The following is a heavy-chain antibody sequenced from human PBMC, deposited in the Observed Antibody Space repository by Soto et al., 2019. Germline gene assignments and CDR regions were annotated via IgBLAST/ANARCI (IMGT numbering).Heavy chain of an antibody. V-gene: IGHV3-23*01. D-gene: IGHD6-13*01. CDR1: GFTFSNYA. CDR2: ISGSGGST. Sequence: EVQLLESGGGLVQPGGSLRLSCAASGFTFSNYAVTWVRQAPGKGLEWVSTISGSGGSTYYADSVKGLFTISRDNSKNTMYLQMNSLRAEDTAVYYCAKDQGSSWYEIDYWGKGPLVTVSS. CDR3: AKDQGSSWYEIDY. J-gene: IGHJ4*02.